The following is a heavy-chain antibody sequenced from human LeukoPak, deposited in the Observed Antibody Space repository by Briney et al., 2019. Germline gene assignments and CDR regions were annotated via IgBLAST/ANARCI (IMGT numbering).Heavy chain of an antibody. V-gene: IGHV4-34*01. J-gene: IGHJ6*02. CDR1: GGSFSGYY. Sequence: SETLSLTCAVYGGSFSGYYWSWTRQSPRKGLEWIGEINHSGNTNYNPSLKSRVTISVDTSKNQFSLKLSSVTAADTAMYYCARDLDGMDVWGQGTTVTVSS. CDR3: ARDLDGMDV. CDR2: INHSGNT.